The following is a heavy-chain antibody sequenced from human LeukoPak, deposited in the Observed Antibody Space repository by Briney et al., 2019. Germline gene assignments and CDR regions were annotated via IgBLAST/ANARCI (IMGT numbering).Heavy chain of an antibody. V-gene: IGHV4-59*11. Sequence: SETLSLTCAVSGGSISSHYWSWIRQPPGKRLEWIGYIYYSGSTNYNPSLKSRVTISVDTSKNQFSLKLSSVTAADTAVYYCARDLAVASSGDYYYYMDVWGKGTTVTVSS. D-gene: IGHD6-19*01. CDR2: IYYSGST. J-gene: IGHJ6*03. CDR1: GGSISSHY. CDR3: ARDLAVASSGDYYYYMDV.